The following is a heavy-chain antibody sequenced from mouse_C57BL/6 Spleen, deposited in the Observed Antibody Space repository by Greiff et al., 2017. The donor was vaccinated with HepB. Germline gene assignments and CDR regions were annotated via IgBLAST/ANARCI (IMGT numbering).Heavy chain of an antibody. V-gene: IGHV3-6*01. Sequence: EVKLMESGPGLVKPSQSLSLTCSVTGYSITSGYYWNWIRQFPGNKLEWMGYISYDGSNNYNPSLKNRISITRDTSKNQFFLKLNSVTTEDTATYYCARVGLRSSLGAMDYWGQGTSVTVSS. CDR2: ISYDGSN. D-gene: IGHD1-1*01. CDR3: ARVGLRSSLGAMDY. CDR1: GYSITSGYY. J-gene: IGHJ4*01.